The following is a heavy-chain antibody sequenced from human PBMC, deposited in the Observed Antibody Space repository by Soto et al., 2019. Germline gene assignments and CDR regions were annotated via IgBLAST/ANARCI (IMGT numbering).Heavy chain of an antibody. Sequence: QVQLVQSGAEVKKPGASVKVSCKASGYTFTRYDINWVRQATGQGLEWMGWMNPKTGNTGYGQKLQGRVTPTRNTTISTSYMELSSLRSGETAIDYCAYCSGWAELRAWGQGTRVTVPS. CDR1: GYTFTRYD. CDR3: AYCSGWAELRA. J-gene: IGHJ5*02. D-gene: IGHD2-15*01. CDR2: MNPKTGNT. V-gene: IGHV1-8*01.